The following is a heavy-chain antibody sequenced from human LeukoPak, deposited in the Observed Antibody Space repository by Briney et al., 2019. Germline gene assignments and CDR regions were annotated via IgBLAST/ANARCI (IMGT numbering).Heavy chain of an antibody. V-gene: IGHV4-61*01. CDR1: GGSVSSGSYY. CDR2: IYYSGST. Sequence: SETLSLTCTVSGGSVSSGSYYWSWIRQPPGKGLEWIGYIYYSGSTNYNPSLKSRVTISVDTSKNQFSLKLSSVTAADTAVYYCARGDYSSGSSLDYWGQGTLVTVSS. CDR3: ARGDYSSGSSLDY. D-gene: IGHD3-10*01. J-gene: IGHJ4*02.